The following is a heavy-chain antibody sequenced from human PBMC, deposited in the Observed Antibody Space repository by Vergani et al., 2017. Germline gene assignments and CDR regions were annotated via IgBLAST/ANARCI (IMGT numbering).Heavy chain of an antibody. V-gene: IGHV4-61*01. Sequence: QVQLQESGPGLVRPSQTLSLTCTVSGGSISSGSYYWSWIRQPPGKGLEWIGYIYYSGSTNYNPSLKSRVTISVDTSKNQFSLKLSSVTAADTAVYYCARVGGRGFFDYWGQGTLVTVSS. D-gene: IGHD3-10*01. CDR3: ARVGGRGFFDY. J-gene: IGHJ4*02. CDR2: IYYSGST. CDR1: GGSISSGSYY.